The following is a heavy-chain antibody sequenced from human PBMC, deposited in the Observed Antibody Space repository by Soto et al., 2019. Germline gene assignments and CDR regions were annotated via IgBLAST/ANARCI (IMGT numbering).Heavy chain of an antibody. CDR1: GFTFSDYA. V-gene: IGHV3-30*18. CDR3: AKSGDSSGYYWGVYYYYYGMDV. J-gene: IGHJ6*02. Sequence: PGGSLRLSCAASGFTFSDYAMHWVRQAPGKGLEWVAVISYDGSNKYYADSVKGRFTISRDNSKNTLYLQMNSLRAEDTAVYYCAKSGDSSGYYWGVYYYYYGMDVWGQGTTVTVSS. D-gene: IGHD3-22*01. CDR2: ISYDGSNK.